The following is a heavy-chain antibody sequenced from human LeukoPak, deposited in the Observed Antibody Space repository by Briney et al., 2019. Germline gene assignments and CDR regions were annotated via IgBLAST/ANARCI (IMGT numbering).Heavy chain of an antibody. Sequence: GGSLRLSCAASGFTFSSYGMHWVRQAPGKGLEWVAVISYDGSNKYYADSVKGRFTISRDNSKNTLYLQMNSLRAEDTAVYYCAKDVLDSSGYLRNWGQGTMVTVSS. CDR3: AKDVLDSSGYLRN. CDR1: GFTFSSYG. D-gene: IGHD3-22*01. CDR2: ISYDGSNK. V-gene: IGHV3-30*18. J-gene: IGHJ3*01.